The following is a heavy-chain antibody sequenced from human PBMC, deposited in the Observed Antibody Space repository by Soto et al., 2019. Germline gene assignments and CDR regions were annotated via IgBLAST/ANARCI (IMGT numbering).Heavy chain of an antibody. CDR1: GGSISSSNW. D-gene: IGHD4-17*01. J-gene: IGHJ4*02. V-gene: IGHV4-4*02. CDR2: IYHSGST. Sequence: QVQLQESGPGLVKPSGTLSLTCAVSGGSISSSNWWSWVRQPPGKGLEWIGEIYHSGSTNFNPSLRRRFTISVDQSKHQFSLKLRSVTAADTAVYYCAIRTTVTTRLGYWGQGPLVTVSS. CDR3: AIRTTVTTRLGY.